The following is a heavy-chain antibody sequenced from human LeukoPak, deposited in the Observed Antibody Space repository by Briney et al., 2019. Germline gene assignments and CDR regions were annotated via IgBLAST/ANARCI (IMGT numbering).Heavy chain of an antibody. CDR1: GGSISSYY. V-gene: IGHV4-59*08. J-gene: IGHJ4*02. Sequence: SETLSLTCTVSGGSISSYYWSWIRQPPGKGLEWIGYMFYSGSTNYNPSLKSRVTISADMSKKQFSLKLSSVTAADTAVYYYARRKPDYDFWSGYFDYWGQGTLVTVSS. CDR3: ARRKPDYDFWSGYFDY. D-gene: IGHD3-3*01. CDR2: MFYSGST.